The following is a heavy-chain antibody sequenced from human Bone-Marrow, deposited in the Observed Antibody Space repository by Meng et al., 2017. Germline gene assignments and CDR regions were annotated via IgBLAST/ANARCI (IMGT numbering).Heavy chain of an antibody. D-gene: IGHD3-22*01. V-gene: IGHV4-31*03. CDR1: GGSISSGGYY. J-gene: IGHJ5*02. CDR2: IYYSGST. CDR3: ARVGVVVITPNWFDP. Sequence: QVQRQGSGPGLVKPSQTLSLTCTVSGGSISSGGYYWSWIRQHPGKGLEWIGYIYYSGSTYYNPSLKSRVTISVDTSKNQFSLKLSSVTAADTAVYYCARVGVVVITPNWFDPWGQGTLVTVSS.